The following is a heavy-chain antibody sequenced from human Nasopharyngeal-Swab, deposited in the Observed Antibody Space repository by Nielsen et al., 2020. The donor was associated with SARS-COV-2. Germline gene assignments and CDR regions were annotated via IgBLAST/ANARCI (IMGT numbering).Heavy chain of an antibody. CDR3: ARNPTAQGHGYYYYYYMDV. J-gene: IGHJ6*03. Sequence: WIRQPPGKGLEWIGYIYYSGSTYYNPSLKSRVTISVDTSKSQFSLKLSSVTAADTAVYYCARNPTAQGHGYYYYYYMDVWGKGTTVTVSS. V-gene: IGHV4-30-4*01. D-gene: IGHD5-18*01. CDR2: IYYSGST.